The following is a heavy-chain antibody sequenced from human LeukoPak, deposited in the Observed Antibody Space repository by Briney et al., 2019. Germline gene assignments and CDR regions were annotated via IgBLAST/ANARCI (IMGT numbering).Heavy chain of an antibody. CDR3: ASSSWSSEYFHY. D-gene: IGHD6-13*01. CDR1: RFTASDIY. CDR2: FYSGGST. J-gene: IGHJ1*01. Sequence: AGSMRLSCPAYRFTASDIYMSWDRPAPGKGLEWLSAFYSGGSTRYADFVKGRLTISRDDSKNALYLQLNSLRAEDTAVYFCASSSWSSEYFHYWGQGTLVTVSS. V-gene: IGHV3-66*01.